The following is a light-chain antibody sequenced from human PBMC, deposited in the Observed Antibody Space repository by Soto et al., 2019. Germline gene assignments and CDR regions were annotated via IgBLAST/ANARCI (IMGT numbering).Light chain of an antibody. V-gene: IGLV1-44*01. J-gene: IGLJ7*01. Sequence: QSVLTQPPSASGTPGQRVTISCSGSSSNIGRNSVNWYQQLPGTAPKLLMYGNDQRPSGVPDRFSGSKSGTSASLAISGLHSEDEADYYCATWDVSLRGPVFGGVTQLTVL. CDR2: GND. CDR1: SSNIGRNS. CDR3: ATWDVSLRGPV.